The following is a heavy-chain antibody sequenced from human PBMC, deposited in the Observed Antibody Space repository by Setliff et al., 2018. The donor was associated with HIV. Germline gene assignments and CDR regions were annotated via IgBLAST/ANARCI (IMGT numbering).Heavy chain of an antibody. CDR1: GGSISNFY. D-gene: IGHD3-16*01. CDR2: IYTSGST. CDR3: ARGPGRLDY. V-gene: IGHV4-4*09. Sequence: PSETLSLTCTVSGGSISNFYWSWIRQPPGKGLEWIGYIYTSGSTNYSPSLKGQVTMSVDTSKNQFSLKLTSVTAADTAVNFCARGPGRLDYWGQGVLVTVSS. J-gene: IGHJ4*02.